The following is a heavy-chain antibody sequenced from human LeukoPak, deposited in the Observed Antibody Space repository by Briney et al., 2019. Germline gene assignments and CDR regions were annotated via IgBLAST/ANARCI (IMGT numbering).Heavy chain of an antibody. CDR3: ARKVPNDSSGYYYRGQLDP. J-gene: IGHJ5*02. CDR1: GGTFSSYA. D-gene: IGHD3-22*01. V-gene: IGHV1-69*06. Sequence: GASVKVSCKASGGTFSSYAISWVRQAPGQGLEWMGGIIPIFGTANYAQKFQGRVTITADKSTSTAYMELSSLRSEDTAVYYCARKVPNDSSGYYYRGQLDPWGQGTLVTVSS. CDR2: IIPIFGTA.